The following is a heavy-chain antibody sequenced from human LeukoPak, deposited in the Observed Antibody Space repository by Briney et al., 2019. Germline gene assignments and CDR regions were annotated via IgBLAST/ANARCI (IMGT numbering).Heavy chain of an antibody. CDR1: GYTFTSYG. D-gene: IGHD3-16*01. V-gene: IGHV1-18*01. Sequence: GASVKVSCKASGYTFTSYGISWVRQAPGQGLEWMGWISAYNGNTNYAQKLQGRVTMTTDTSTSTAYMELRSLRSDDTAVYYCAREAGGGPQPPGYYYYMDVWGKGTTVTVSS. CDR3: AREAGGGPQPPGYYYYMDV. CDR2: ISAYNGNT. J-gene: IGHJ6*03.